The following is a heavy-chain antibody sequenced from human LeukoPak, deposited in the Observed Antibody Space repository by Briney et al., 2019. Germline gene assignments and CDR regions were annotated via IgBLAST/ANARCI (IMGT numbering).Heavy chain of an antibody. CDR2: ISAYNGNT. CDR1: GYTFTSYA. D-gene: IGHD6-6*01. Sequence: ASVKVSCKASGYTFTSYAIQWVRQAPGQRLEWMGWISAYNGNTNDAQKLQGRVTMTTDTSTSTAYMELRSLRSDDTAVYYCARGEYSSSNFDYWGQGTLVTVSS. V-gene: IGHV1-18*01. J-gene: IGHJ4*02. CDR3: ARGEYSSSNFDY.